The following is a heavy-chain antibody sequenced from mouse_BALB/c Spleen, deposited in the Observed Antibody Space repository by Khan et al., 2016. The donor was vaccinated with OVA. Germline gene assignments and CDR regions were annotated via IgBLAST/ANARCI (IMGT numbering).Heavy chain of an antibody. Sequence: QVQLKESGPGLVQPSQSLSITCTVSGFSLTTYGINWVRQSPGKGLEWLGVIWSGGSTDYNAAFISRLSISKVNFNSHAFFKMNSLQDNDTAIYYCARTDLSYGNYGDYYAMDYWGQGTSVTVSS. V-gene: IGHV2-2*02. D-gene: IGHD2-1*01. CDR1: GFSLTTYG. CDR2: IWSGGST. CDR3: ARTDLSYGNYGDYYAMDY. J-gene: IGHJ4*01.